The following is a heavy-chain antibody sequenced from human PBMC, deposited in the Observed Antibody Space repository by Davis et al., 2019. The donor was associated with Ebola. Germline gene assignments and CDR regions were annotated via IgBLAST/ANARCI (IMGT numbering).Heavy chain of an antibody. D-gene: IGHD3-10*01. CDR3: ARDIAMVIGGWFDP. J-gene: IGHJ5*02. CDR2: ISAYNGNT. Sequence: AASVKVSCKASGYTFTSYDINWVRQAPGQGLEWMGWISAYNGNTNYAQKLQGRVTMTTDTSTSTAYMELRSLRSDDTAVYYCARDIAMVIGGWFDPWGQGTLVTVSS. CDR1: GYTFTSYD. V-gene: IGHV1-18*01.